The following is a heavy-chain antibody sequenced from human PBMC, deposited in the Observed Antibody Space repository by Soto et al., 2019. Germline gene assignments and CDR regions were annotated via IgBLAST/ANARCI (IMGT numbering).Heavy chain of an antibody. Sequence: GGSLRLSCAASGFTFSSYAMSWVRQAPGKGLEWVSAISGSGGSTYYADSVKGRFTISRDNSKNTLYLQMNSLRAEDTAVYYCAKDPRDPLTVTTLVYLGQGTLVTVSS. J-gene: IGHJ4*02. V-gene: IGHV3-23*01. D-gene: IGHD4-17*01. CDR3: AKDPRDPLTVTTLVY. CDR2: ISGSGGST. CDR1: GFTFSSYA.